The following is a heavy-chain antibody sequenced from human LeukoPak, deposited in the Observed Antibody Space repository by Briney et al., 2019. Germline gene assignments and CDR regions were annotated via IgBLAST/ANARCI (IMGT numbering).Heavy chain of an antibody. D-gene: IGHD2-21*02. J-gene: IGHJ4*02. CDR3: ARASHIVVVTATLFDY. CDR2: IYFSGST. V-gene: IGHV4-39*07. Sequence: SETLSLTCTVSGGSISISSYYWGWIRQPPGKGLEWIGSIYFSGSTYYNPSLKSRVTISVDTSKNQFSLKLSSVTAADTAVYYCARASHIVVVTATLFDYWGQGTLVTVSS. CDR1: GGSISISSYY.